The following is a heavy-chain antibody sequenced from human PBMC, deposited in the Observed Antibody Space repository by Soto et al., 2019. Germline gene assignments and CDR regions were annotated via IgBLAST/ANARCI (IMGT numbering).Heavy chain of an antibody. V-gene: IGHV1-18*04. D-gene: IGHD6-13*01. CDR1: GYTFSSYG. Sequence: QVQLVQSGAEVKKPGASVKVSCKASGYTFSSYGISWVRQAPGQGLEWMGWITTHNDNTNYAQKLQGRVTMTTDTSTRTAYMELRSLRSDGTAFYYCARAAGSSTLIFDYWGQGTLVTVSS. CDR3: ARAAGSSTLIFDY. J-gene: IGHJ4*02. CDR2: ITTHNDNT.